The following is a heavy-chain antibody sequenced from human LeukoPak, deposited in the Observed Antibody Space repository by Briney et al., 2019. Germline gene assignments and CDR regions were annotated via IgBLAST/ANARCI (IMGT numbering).Heavy chain of an antibody. J-gene: IGHJ4*02. V-gene: IGHV3-74*01. CDR1: GFTFSSYW. CDR3: ATSTLSRRGGSCYLDY. D-gene: IGHD2-15*01. Sequence: GRSLRLSCAASGFTFSSYWMHWVRQAPGKGLVWVSRINSDGSGTNYADSVKGRFTISRDNAKNTLYLQMNSLRAENTAVYYCATSTLSRRGGSCYLDYWGQGTLVTVSS. CDR2: INSDGSGT.